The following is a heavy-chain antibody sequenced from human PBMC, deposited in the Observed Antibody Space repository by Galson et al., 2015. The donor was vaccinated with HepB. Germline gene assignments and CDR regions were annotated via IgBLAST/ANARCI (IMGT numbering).Heavy chain of an antibody. D-gene: IGHD3-10*01. CDR3: ARGLAIWFGDLSVPGGIDI. CDR2: INHRGST. Sequence: ETLSLTCAVDVGSFSNYYWHWIRQSPGKGLEWIGEINHRGSTNYNPSLKSRVTISVDTSKNQLSLNLRSVTAADTAVYYCARGLAIWFGDLSVPGGIDIWGQGTMVTVSS. J-gene: IGHJ3*02. V-gene: IGHV4-34*01. CDR1: VGSFSNYY.